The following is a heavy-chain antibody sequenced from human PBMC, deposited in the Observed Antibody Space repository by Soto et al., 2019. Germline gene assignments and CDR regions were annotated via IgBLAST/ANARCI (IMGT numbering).Heavy chain of an antibody. V-gene: IGHV3-74*01. J-gene: IGHJ4*02. CDR2: MNSDGSST. CDR3: ARGLHSLFDY. Sequence: GGSLRLSCAASGLNFGNYWMHWVRQAPGKGLEWVSRMNSDGSSTNYADSVKGRFTISRDNSNNTLYVQMTSLRAEDTAVYYCARGLHSLFDYWGQGTLVTVSS. D-gene: IGHD2-21*01. CDR1: GLNFGNYW.